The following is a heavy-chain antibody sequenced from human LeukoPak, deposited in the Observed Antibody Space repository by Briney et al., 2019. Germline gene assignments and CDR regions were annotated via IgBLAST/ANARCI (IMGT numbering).Heavy chain of an antibody. V-gene: IGHV1-2*02. CDR1: GYTFTGYY. J-gene: IGHJ4*02. Sequence: GASVKVSGKASGYTFTGYYMHWVRQAPGQGLEGRGWINPNSGGTNYAQKLQGRVTMTRDTSIRTAYMELSRLRSDDTAVYYCARGFMITFGGVIVIFRDWGQGTLVTVSS. D-gene: IGHD3-16*02. CDR2: INPNSGGT. CDR3: ARGFMITFGGVIVIFRD.